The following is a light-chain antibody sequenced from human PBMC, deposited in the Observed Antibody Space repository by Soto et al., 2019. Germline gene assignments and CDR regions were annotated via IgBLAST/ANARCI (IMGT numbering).Light chain of an antibody. J-gene: IGKJ4*01. CDR1: QEIGRW. V-gene: IGKV1-12*01. Sequence: DIQMTQSPSSVSASVGDRVTFTCRASQEIGRWLAWYHHKPGKAPRLLIYAASNLQSGVPSRFSGSGSGTDFTLTISSLQPEDFGTYYCQQANSFPLTFGGGTKVDIK. CDR2: AAS. CDR3: QQANSFPLT.